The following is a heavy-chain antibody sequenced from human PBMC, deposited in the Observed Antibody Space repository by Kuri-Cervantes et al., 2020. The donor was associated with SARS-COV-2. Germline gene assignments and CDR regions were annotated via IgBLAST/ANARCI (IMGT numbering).Heavy chain of an antibody. CDR2: IKSKANGGTT. CDR3: TRDYDFWSGTDY. Sequence: GGSLRLSCAASGFTFSGHWIHWVRQAPGKGLVWVGRIKSKANGGTTDYAAPVKGRFTISRVDSKNTLYLQMNSLKTEDTAVYYCTRDYDFWSGTDYWGQGTRVTCAS. CDR1: GFTFSGHW. D-gene: IGHD3-3*01. J-gene: IGHJ4*02. V-gene: IGHV3-15*03.